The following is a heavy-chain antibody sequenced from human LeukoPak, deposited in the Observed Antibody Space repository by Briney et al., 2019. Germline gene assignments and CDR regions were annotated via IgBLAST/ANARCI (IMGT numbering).Heavy chain of an antibody. D-gene: IGHD3-22*01. Sequence: ASVKVSCKASGAPLSSFAISWVRRAPGQGLEWMGGLIPIFGTANYAQKFQGRVTITADESTSTAYMELSSLRSEDTAVYYCARASNYYDSSGYYRREYFDYWGQGTLVTVSS. CDR2: LIPIFGTA. CDR3: ARASNYYDSSGYYRREYFDY. V-gene: IGHV1-69*13. J-gene: IGHJ4*02. CDR1: GAPLSSFA.